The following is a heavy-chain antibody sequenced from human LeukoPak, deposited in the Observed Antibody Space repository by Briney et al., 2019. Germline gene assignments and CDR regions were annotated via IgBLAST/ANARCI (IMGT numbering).Heavy chain of an antibody. CDR3: ATDGAGFDT. Sequence: GGSLRLYCAASGLTFSDYYMSWISQAPGKGLEWLSYLNIGGTNTHYADVVKGRFTISRDNAKKSLHLEMTNLSAEDTAVYYCATDGAGFDTWGQGVLVTVSS. V-gene: IGHV3-11*01. CDR2: LNIGGTNT. CDR1: GLTFSDYY. J-gene: IGHJ5*02.